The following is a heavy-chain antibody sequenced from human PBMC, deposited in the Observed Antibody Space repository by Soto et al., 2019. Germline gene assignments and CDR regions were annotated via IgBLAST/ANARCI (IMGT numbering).Heavy chain of an antibody. D-gene: IGHD1-1*01. J-gene: IGHJ3*01. Sequence: ESGGGLIQPGESLRLSCAASGFTISGKKYVAWVRQAPGKGLEWVSALYDLDGSFYAASVKGRFTTSSDSSKTTVYLRMNHLRPDDTAVYYCATWHEREHAYDVWGQGTTVTVSS. CDR3: ATWHEREHAYDV. CDR1: GFTISGKKY. V-gene: IGHV3-53*01. CDR2: LYDLDGS.